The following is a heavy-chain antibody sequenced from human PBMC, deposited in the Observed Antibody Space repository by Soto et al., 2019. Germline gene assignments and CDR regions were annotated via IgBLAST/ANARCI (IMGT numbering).Heavy chain of an antibody. CDR2: VFYSGNS. CDR3: ARVRFEQQMSHFDY. J-gene: IGHJ4*02. D-gene: IGHD6-13*01. CDR1: GDSINTYY. Sequence: SETLSLTCTVSGDSINTYYWSWIRQPPGKGLEWIGDVFYSGNSNYNPSLQSRLTITIDTSNNQFSLKLSSVTAADTAVYYCARVRFEQQMSHFDYWGQGILVTVSS. V-gene: IGHV4-59*08.